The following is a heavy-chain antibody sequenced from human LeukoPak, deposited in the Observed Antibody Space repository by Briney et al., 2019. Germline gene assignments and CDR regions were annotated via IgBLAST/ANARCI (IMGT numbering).Heavy chain of an antibody. Sequence: GGSLRLSCAASGFTFSSYSMNWVRQAPGKGLEWVSSISSSSSYIYYADSAKGRFTISRDNAKNSLYLQMNSLRAEDTAVYYCARVFGSGGLNWFDPWGQGTLVTVSS. CDR2: ISSSSSYI. D-gene: IGHD2-15*01. J-gene: IGHJ5*02. CDR3: ARVFGSGGLNWFDP. V-gene: IGHV3-21*01. CDR1: GFTFSSYS.